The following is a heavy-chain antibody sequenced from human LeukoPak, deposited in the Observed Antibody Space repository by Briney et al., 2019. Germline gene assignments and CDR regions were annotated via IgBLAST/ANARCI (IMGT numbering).Heavy chain of an antibody. J-gene: IGHJ4*02. CDR1: GVSISSYY. D-gene: IGHD7-27*01. Sequence: SETLSLTCTVSGVSISSYYWSWIRQPPGKGLKWIGYRYYRGSTNYNPSLKSRVTISVDTSKNQFSLKLSSVTAADTAVYYCATLGSFDYWGQGTLVTVSS. CDR3: ATLGSFDY. CDR2: RYYRGST. V-gene: IGHV4-59*01.